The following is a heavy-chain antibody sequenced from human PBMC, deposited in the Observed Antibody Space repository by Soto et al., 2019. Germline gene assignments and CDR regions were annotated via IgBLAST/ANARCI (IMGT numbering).Heavy chain of an antibody. Sequence: ASVKVSCKASGYTFTSYYMHWVRQAPGQGLEWMGIINPSGGSTSYAQKFQGRVTMTRDTSTSTVYMELSSLRSEDTAVYYWGGGGDYYDSSGGAIGYWGQGTLVTVSS. D-gene: IGHD3-22*01. CDR2: INPSGGST. CDR3: GGGGDYYDSSGGAIGY. CDR1: GYTFTSYY. V-gene: IGHV1-46*01. J-gene: IGHJ4*02.